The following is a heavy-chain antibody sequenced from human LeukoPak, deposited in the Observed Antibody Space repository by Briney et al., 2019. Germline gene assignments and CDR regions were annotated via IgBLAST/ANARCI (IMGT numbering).Heavy chain of an antibody. CDR1: GGSISSYY. D-gene: IGHD5-12*01. CDR3: ARVGSGSRYLDY. CDR2: IYTSGST. J-gene: IGHJ4*02. V-gene: IGHV4-4*07. Sequence: SETLSLTCTVSGGSISSYYWSWTRQPAGKGLEWIGRIYTSGSTTYNPSLKSRATMSVDTSRTQFSLKLSSVTAADTAVYYCARVGSGSRYLDYWGQGILVIVSS.